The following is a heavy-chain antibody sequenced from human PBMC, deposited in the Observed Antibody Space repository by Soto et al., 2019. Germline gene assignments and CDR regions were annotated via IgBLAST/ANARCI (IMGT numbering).Heavy chain of an antibody. J-gene: IGHJ4*02. V-gene: IGHV2-5*02. CDR1: GFSLTTTGEG. CDR2: VYWDDYQ. Sequence: QITLKESGPTLVKPTQTLTLTCAVSGFSLTTTGEGVGWVRQPPGKALEWLALVYWDDYQRYSPSLKTRLTITKDNSKNQVVLTMANMEPVAAGPYYCVRRSLLGGTWYYLDYWGQGALVTVSS. CDR3: VRRSLLGGTWYYLDY. D-gene: IGHD3-16*01.